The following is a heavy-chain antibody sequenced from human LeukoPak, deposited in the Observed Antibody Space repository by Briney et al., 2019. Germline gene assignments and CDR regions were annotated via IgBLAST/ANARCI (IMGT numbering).Heavy chain of an antibody. Sequence: PSETLSLTCTVSGGSISSSSYYWGWIRQPPGKGLEWIGSIYYSGSTYYNPSLKSRVTISVDTSKNQFSLKLSSVTAADTAVYYCARIDMIGVDYWGQGTLVTVSS. CDR1: GGSISSSSYY. CDR3: ARIDMIGVDY. V-gene: IGHV4-39*01. J-gene: IGHJ4*02. D-gene: IGHD3-22*01. CDR2: IYYSGST.